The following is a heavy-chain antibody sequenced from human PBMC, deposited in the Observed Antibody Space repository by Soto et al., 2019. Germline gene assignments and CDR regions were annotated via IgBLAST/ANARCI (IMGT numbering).Heavy chain of an antibody. J-gene: IGHJ5*02. V-gene: IGHV3-23*01. Sequence: GGSLRLSCAASGFTFSSYAMSWVRQAPGKGLEWVSAISGSGGSTYYADSVKGRFTISRDNSKNTLYLQMNSLRAEDTSVYYCAKDASVLLWFGESGNWFDPWGQGTLVTVSS. D-gene: IGHD3-10*01. CDR1: GFTFSSYA. CDR3: AKDASVLLWFGESGNWFDP. CDR2: ISGSGGST.